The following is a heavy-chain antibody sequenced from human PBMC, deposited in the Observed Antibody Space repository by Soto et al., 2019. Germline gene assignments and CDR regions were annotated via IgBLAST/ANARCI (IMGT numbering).Heavy chain of an antibody. Sequence: PGGSLRLSCAASGFPFSDYLMHWVRQTPGKGLVWVSRINPAGTITNYADSVEGRFTISRDNADSALFLQMNSLSAEDTAIYYCTSDTFGLRDTWGQGTLVTVSS. D-gene: IGHD3-16*01. CDR3: TSDTFGLRDT. CDR2: INPAGTIT. V-gene: IGHV3-74*01. CDR1: GFPFSDYL. J-gene: IGHJ5*02.